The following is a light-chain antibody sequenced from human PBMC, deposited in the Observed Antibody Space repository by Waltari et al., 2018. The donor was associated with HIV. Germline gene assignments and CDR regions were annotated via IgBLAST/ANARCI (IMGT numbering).Light chain of an antibody. J-gene: IGLJ1*01. CDR1: SSDVGGYNY. CDR3: CSYAGSYTYV. CDR2: DVS. V-gene: IGLV2-11*01. Sequence: QSALTQPRSVSGSPGPSVTISCTGTSSDVGGYNYVSWYQQHPGKAPKLMIFDVSKRPSGVPDRFSCSRSGNTASLTISGLQAEDEADYYCCSYAGSYTYVFGTGTKVTVL.